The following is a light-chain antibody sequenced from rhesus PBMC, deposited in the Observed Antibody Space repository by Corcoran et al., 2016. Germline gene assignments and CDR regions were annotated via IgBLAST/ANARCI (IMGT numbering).Light chain of an antibody. Sequence: EIVMTQSPATLSLSPGERATLSCRASQSVSSNLAWYQQKPGQAPRIVIYGATSRATGIPDRFSCRGSGTEFTLTISSLETEDFVVYYCQQYSNRWTFGQGTKVEIK. CDR2: GAT. J-gene: IGKJ1*01. CDR1: QSVSSN. V-gene: IGKV3-42*03. CDR3: QQYSNRWT.